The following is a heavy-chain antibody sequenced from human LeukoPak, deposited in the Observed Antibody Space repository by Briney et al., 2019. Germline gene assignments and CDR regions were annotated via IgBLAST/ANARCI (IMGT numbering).Heavy chain of an antibody. CDR1: GYTFTSYY. CDR2: INPSGGST. Sequence: ASVKVSCKASGYTFTSYYMHWVRQAPGQGLEWMGIINPSGGSTSYAQKFQGRVTMTRDTSTSTVYMELSSLRSEDTAVYYCARILGYCSGGSCYSRGDWFDPWGQGTLVTVSS. CDR3: ARILGYCSGGSCYSRGDWFDP. D-gene: IGHD2-15*01. J-gene: IGHJ5*02. V-gene: IGHV1-46*01.